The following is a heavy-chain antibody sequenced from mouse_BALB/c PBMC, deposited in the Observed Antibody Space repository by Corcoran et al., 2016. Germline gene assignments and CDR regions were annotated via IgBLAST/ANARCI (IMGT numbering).Heavy chain of an antibody. D-gene: IGHD2-2*01. J-gene: IGHJ4*01. Sequence: DVQLQESGPGLVKPSQSLSLTCSVTGYSITSGYYWNWIRQFPGIKLEWMGYISYDGSNNYNPSLKNRISITRDTSKNQFFLKLNSVTTEDTATYYCARSWLRRNYYAMDYWGQGTSVTVSS. CDR2: ISYDGSN. CDR3: ARSWLRRNYYAMDY. CDR1: GYSITSGYY. V-gene: IGHV3-6*02.